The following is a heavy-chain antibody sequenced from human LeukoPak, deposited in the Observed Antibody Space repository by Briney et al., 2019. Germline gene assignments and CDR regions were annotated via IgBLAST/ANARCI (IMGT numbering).Heavy chain of an antibody. CDR3: ARGLTTYYYYYMDV. D-gene: IGHD4-11*01. V-gene: IGHV3-11*04. Sequence: PGGSLRLSCAASGFTFRDYYMSWIRQAPGKGLEWVSYISSSGSTIYYADSVKGRFTISRDNAKNSLYLQMNSLRAEDTAVYYCARGLTTYYYYYMDVWGKGTTVTVSS. J-gene: IGHJ6*03. CDR2: ISSSGSTI. CDR1: GFTFRDYY.